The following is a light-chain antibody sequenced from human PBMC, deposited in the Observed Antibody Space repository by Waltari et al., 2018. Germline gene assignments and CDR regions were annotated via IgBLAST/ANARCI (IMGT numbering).Light chain of an antibody. V-gene: IGLV3-21*02. CDR3: QVWDSSSDHQWL. CDR1: NLGSKS. J-gene: IGLJ3*02. CDR2: DDS. Sequence: SYVLTQPPSVSMAPGQTARLTWGGNNLGSKSVHWYQQKPGQAPVLVFYDDSDRPSGIPERFSSSNSGNTATLTISRVEAGDEADYYCQVWDSSSDHQWLFGRGTKLSVL.